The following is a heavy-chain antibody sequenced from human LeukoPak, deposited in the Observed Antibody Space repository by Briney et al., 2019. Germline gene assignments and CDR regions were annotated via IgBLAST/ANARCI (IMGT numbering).Heavy chain of an antibody. V-gene: IGHV3-11*01. CDR1: GFTFSDYY. D-gene: IGHD6-13*01. CDR3: ARTPRQQQLVWLDY. Sequence: GGSLRLSCAASGFTFSDYYMSWIRQAPGKGLEWVSYISSSGSTIYYADSVKGRFTISRDNAKNSLYLQMNSLRAEDTAVYYCARTPRQQQLVWLDYWGQGTLVTVSS. J-gene: IGHJ4*02. CDR2: ISSSGSTI.